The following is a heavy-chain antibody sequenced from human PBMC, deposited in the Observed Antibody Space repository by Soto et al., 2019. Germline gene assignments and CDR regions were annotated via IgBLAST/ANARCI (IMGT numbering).Heavy chain of an antibody. CDR2: IKQDGSEK. J-gene: IGHJ6*02. CDR3: ARPERGYYYYYGMDV. D-gene: IGHD1-1*01. V-gene: IGHV3-7*03. CDR1: RFTFSSYW. Sequence: GGSLRLSCAASRFTFSSYWMSWVRQAPGKGLEWVANIKQDGSEKYYVDSVKGRFTISRDNAKNSLYLQMNSLRAEDTAVYYCARPERGYYYYYGMDVWAKGPRSPSP.